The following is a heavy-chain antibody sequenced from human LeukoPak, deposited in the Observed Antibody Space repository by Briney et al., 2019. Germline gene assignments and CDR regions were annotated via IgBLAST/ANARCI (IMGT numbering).Heavy chain of an antibody. V-gene: IGHV4-59*01. J-gene: IGHJ4*02. CDR1: GGSISSYY. CDR2: IYYSGST. CDR3: ARDNSYGSPYFDY. D-gene: IGHD5-18*01. Sequence: SETLSLTCTVSGGSISSYYWSWIRQPPGKGLEWIGYIYYSGSTNYNPSLKSRVTISVDTSKNQFSLKLSSVTAADTAVYYCARDNSYGSPYFDYWGQGTLVTVSS.